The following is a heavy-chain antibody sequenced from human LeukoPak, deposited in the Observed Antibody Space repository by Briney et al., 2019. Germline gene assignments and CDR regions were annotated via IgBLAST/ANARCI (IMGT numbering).Heavy chain of an antibody. CDR2: ISGSGGST. CDR1: GFTFSSYW. Sequence: GGSLRLSCAASGFTFSSYWMSWVRQAPGKGLEWVSAISGSGGSTYYAGSVKGRFTISRDNSKNTLYLQMNSLRAEDTAVYYCAKRQITMVRGVIVNWFDPWGQGTLVTVSS. J-gene: IGHJ5*02. CDR3: AKRQITMVRGVIVNWFDP. V-gene: IGHV3-23*01. D-gene: IGHD3-10*01.